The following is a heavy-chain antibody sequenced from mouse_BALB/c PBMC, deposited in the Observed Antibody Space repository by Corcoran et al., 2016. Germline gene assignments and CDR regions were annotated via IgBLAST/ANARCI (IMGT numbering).Heavy chain of an antibody. CDR3: ASYDYDWFAY. J-gene: IGHJ3*01. V-gene: IGHV3-6*02. CDR1: GYSITSGYY. Sequence: DVQLQESGPGLVKPSQSLSLTCSVTGYSITSGYYWNWIRQFPGNKLEWMGYISYDGSNNYNPSLKNRISITRDTSKNQFFLKLNSVTTEDTATYYCASYDYDWFAYLGQGTLVTVSA. CDR2: ISYDGSN. D-gene: IGHD2-4*01.